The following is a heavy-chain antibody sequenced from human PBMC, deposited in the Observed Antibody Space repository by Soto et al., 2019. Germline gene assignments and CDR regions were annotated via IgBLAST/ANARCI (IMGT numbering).Heavy chain of an antibody. D-gene: IGHD5-12*01. Sequence: QMQLQQWGAGLLKPSETLSLTCAVNGGSLTGYYWSWIRQPPGKGLEWIGEIKDGGVTNYSPSLKSRVTMSADTSKNQFSLNLNSVTAADTAVYYCARGQEGVVATHWDQGTLVTVSS. J-gene: IGHJ4*02. CDR1: GGSLTGYY. CDR3: ARGQEGVVATH. CDR2: IKDGGVT. V-gene: IGHV4-34*01.